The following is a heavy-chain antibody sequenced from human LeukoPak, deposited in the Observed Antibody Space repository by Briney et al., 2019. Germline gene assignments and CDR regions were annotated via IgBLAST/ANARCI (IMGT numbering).Heavy chain of an antibody. D-gene: IGHD2-21*01. J-gene: IGHJ3*02. CDR1: GYTFTGFY. Sequence: ASVKVSCKASGYTFTGFYMHWVRQAPGQGLEWMGWINPNSGGTNYAQKFQGRVTMTRDTSISTAYMELSRLRSDDTAVYYCARGKGWVIAPHDAFDIWGQGTMVTVSS. CDR3: ARGKGWVIAPHDAFDI. CDR2: INPNSGGT. V-gene: IGHV1-2*02.